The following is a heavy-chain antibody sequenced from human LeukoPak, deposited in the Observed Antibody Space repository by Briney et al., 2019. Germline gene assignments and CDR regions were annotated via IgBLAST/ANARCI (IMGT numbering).Heavy chain of an antibody. CDR1: GGSISSYY. CDR2: IYYSGST. V-gene: IGHV4-59*01. D-gene: IGHD5-24*01. CDR3: ARDDGYKVDY. J-gene: IGHJ4*02. Sequence: SETLSLTCTVSGGSISSYYWSWIRQPPGKGLEWIGYIYYSGSTNYNPSLKSRVTISVDTSKNQFSLKLSSVTAADTAVYYCARDDGYKVDYWGQGTMVTVSS.